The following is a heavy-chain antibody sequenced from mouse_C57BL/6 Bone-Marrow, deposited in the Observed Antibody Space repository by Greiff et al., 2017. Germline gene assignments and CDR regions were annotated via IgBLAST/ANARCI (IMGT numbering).Heavy chain of an antibody. J-gene: IGHJ3*01. CDR1: GFTFSDYY. CDR2: ISNGGGST. Sequence: EVMLVESGGGLVQPGGSLKLSCAASGFTFSDYYMYWVRQTPEKRLEWVAYISNGGGSTYYPDTVKGRFTISRDNAKNTLYLQMSRLKSEDTAMYDCARSAGSSYTWFAYWGQGTLVTVSA. V-gene: IGHV5-12*01. D-gene: IGHD1-1*01. CDR3: ARSAGSSYTWFAY.